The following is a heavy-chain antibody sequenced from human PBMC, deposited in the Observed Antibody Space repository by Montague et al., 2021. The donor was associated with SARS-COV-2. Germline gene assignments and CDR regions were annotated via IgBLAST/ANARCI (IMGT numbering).Heavy chain of an antibody. CDR1: GFSLSTSGLC. V-gene: IGHV2-70*11. D-gene: IGHD3-10*01. J-gene: IGHJ2*01. CDR3: ARTYGSGRGFDL. Sequence: PVLVKPTQTLTLTCTFSGFSLSTSGLCVSWIRQPPGKALEWLARINWDDDKYYSTSLKTRLTISKDTSKNQVVLTMTNMDPVDTATYYCARTYGSGRGFDLWGRGTPATVSS. CDR2: INWDDDK.